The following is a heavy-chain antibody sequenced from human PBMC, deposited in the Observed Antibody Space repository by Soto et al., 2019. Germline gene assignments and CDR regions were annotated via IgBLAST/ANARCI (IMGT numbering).Heavy chain of an antibody. CDR2: ITVSGLIA. CDR3: AKALPGTYYYDSSGYLIQSWFGP. Sequence: VGSRILACSASVFTFSSYSVGWVRQAAVNGLEWVGVITVSGLIAYYSCSRKVVFTMSIYNSKNTLYRQMNSLRAQDTAVYYCAKALPGTYYYDSSGYLIQSWFGPCRQGTLVTVSS. CDR1: VFTFSSYS. V-gene: IGHV3-23*01. D-gene: IGHD3-22*01. J-gene: IGHJ5*02.